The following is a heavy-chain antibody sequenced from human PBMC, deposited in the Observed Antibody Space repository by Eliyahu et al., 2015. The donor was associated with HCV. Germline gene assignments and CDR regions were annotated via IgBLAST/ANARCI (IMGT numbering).Heavy chain of an antibody. J-gene: IGHJ5*02. CDR2: IIPILGIA. CDR3: AREGIVVVVAATQWFDP. CDR1: GGTFSSXA. V-gene: IGHV1-69*04. D-gene: IGHD2-15*01. Sequence: QVQLVQSGAEVKKPGSSVKVSCKASGGTFSSXAISWVRQAPGQGLEWMGRIIPILGIANYAQKFQGRVTITADKSTSTAYMELSSLRSEDTAVYYCAREGIVVVVAATQWFDPWGQGTLVTVSS.